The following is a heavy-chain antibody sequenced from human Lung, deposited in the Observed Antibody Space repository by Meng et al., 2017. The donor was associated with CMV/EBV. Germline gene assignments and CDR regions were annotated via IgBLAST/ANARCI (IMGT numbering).Heavy chain of an antibody. V-gene: IGHV4-39*01. CDR1: GGSISSSSYY. Sequence: LSCTVSGGSISSSSYYWGWIRQPPGKGLEWIGSIYYSGSTYYNPSLKSRVTISVDTSKNQFSLKLSSVTAADTAVYYCARQGSVYYYDSSGQSPDYWXQGTLVTVSS. CDR2: IYYSGST. D-gene: IGHD3-22*01. J-gene: IGHJ4*02. CDR3: ARQGSVYYYDSSGQSPDY.